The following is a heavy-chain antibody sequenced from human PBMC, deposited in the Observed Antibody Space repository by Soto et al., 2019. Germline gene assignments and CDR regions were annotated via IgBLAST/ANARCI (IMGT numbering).Heavy chain of an antibody. V-gene: IGHV3-11*01. CDR3: ARERTYCSGGSCYSDSYYMAV. CDR1: GFTFSDYY. CDR2: ISSSGSTI. D-gene: IGHD2-15*01. J-gene: IGHJ6*03. Sequence: GGSLRLSCAASGFTFSDYYMSWIRQAPGKGLEWVSYISSSGSTIYYADSVKGRFTISRDNAKNSLYLQMNSLRAEDTAVYYCARERTYCSGGSCYSDSYYMAVWGKGTPVTVSS.